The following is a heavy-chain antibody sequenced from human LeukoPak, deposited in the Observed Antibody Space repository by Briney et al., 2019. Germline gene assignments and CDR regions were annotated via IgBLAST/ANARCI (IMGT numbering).Heavy chain of an antibody. Sequence: GASVTVTCKASGYSFSGYYVHWVRQTPGQGLEWMGWINPSSGGTYYTHNFQGRVTMTGDMSTSTAYMELSRLTSDDTAVYYCARDYIDNLDSSGSITSDYSGQGTLVTVSS. J-gene: IGHJ4*03. V-gene: IGHV1-2*02. D-gene: IGHD3-22*01. CDR1: GYSFSGYY. CDR3: ARDYIDNLDSSGSITSDY. CDR2: INPSSGGT.